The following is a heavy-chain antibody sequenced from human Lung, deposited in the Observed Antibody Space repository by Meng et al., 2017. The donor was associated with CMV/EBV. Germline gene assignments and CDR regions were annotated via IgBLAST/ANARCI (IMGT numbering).Heavy chain of an antibody. CDR3: ARDLDYGPSY. V-gene: IGHV1-69*05. CDR1: GGTFSRYA. Sequence: SCKASGGTFSRYAISWVRQAPGQGLVWMGGIIPIFGTANYAQKFQGRVTITTDESTSTAYMELSSLRSEDTAVYYCARDLDYGPSYWGQGTLVTVSS. J-gene: IGHJ4*02. CDR2: IIPIFGTA. D-gene: IGHD4-17*01.